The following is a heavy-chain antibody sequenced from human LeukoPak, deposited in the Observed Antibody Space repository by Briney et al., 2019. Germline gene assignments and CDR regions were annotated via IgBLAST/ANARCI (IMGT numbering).Heavy chain of an antibody. D-gene: IGHD3-10*01. CDR1: GFTFSSYA. J-gene: IGHJ4*02. CDR2: ISGSGGST. Sequence: GGSLRLSCAASGFTFSSYAMSWVRQAPGKGLEWVSAISGSGGSTYYADSVKDRFTISRDNSKNTLYLQMNSLRAEDTAVYYCAKVPRLLWFGELDYWGQGTLVTVSS. CDR3: AKVPRLLWFGELDY. V-gene: IGHV3-23*01.